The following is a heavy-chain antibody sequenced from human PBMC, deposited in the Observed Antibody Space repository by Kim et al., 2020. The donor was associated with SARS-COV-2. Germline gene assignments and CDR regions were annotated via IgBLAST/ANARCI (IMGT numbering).Heavy chain of an antibody. J-gene: IGHJ5*02. D-gene: IGHD3-16*01. CDR3: ARGGGGP. Sequence: SSRSTNYDADSVKGRFTISRDNAKNSLYLQMNGLRDEDTAVYYCARGGGGPWGQGTLVTVSS. V-gene: IGHV3-48*02. CDR2: SSRSTN.